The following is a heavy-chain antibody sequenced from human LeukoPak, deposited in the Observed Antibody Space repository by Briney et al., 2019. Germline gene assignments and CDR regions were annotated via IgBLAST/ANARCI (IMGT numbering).Heavy chain of an antibody. CDR2: IYASGST. J-gene: IGHJ4*02. CDR1: GGSISSYY. D-gene: IGHD6-19*01. Sequence: SETLSLTCTVSGGSISSYYWSWIRQPAGKGLEWTGRIYASGSTNYNPSLKSRVTMSVDTSKNQFSLKLTSVTAADTAMYYCARDSPAYSSGWCHFDHWGQGTLVTVSS. V-gene: IGHV4-4*07. CDR3: ARDSPAYSSGWCHFDH.